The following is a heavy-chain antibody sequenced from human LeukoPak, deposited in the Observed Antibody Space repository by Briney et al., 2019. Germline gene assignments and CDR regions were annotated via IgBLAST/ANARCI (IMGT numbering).Heavy chain of an antibody. V-gene: IGHV3-21*04. CDR1: GFTFSTYT. Sequence: GGSLTLSCAASGFTFSTYTMNWVRQAPGKGLEWVSSISSSGSYMYYADSLKGRFTISRDNAKNSLYLQMNSLRAEDTALYYCARAFSPYSSSSYTDAFDIWGQGTMVTVSS. D-gene: IGHD6-6*01. J-gene: IGHJ3*02. CDR3: ARAFSPYSSSSYTDAFDI. CDR2: ISSSGSYM.